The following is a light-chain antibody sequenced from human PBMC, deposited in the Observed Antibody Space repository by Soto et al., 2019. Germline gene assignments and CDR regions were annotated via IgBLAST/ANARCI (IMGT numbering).Light chain of an antibody. Sequence: SVLTHPPPASAAPRQQGPTYLSGSTSHIGNYYVSCYQQFQGAAPKLLIDDSNKRPSGIPERFSASKSATSATLGITGLQTGDEADYYCGTWDSRLSSYGFGTGTKVTVL. CDR2: DSN. CDR1: TSHIGNYY. V-gene: IGLV1-51*01. CDR3: GTWDSRLSSYG. J-gene: IGLJ1*01.